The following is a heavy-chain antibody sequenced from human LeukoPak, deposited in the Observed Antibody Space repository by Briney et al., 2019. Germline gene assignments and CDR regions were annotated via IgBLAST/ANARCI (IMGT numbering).Heavy chain of an antibody. CDR1: GGSISTYY. J-gene: IGHJ4*02. Sequence: SETLSLTCTVSGGSISTYYWNWIRQPPGKGLEWIGYIYHSGSTNYNPSLQSRVTISVDTSKNQFSLNLSSVTAADTAVYYCARDRSYGDYYFDYWGQGTLVTVSS. CDR2: IYHSGST. CDR3: ARDRSYGDYYFDY. D-gene: IGHD5-18*01. V-gene: IGHV4-59*01.